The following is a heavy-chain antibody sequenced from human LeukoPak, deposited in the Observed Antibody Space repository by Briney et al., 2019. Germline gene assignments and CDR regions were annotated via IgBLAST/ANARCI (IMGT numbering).Heavy chain of an antibody. J-gene: IGHJ4*02. CDR1: GFTFSDYY. CDR2: ISTSSTAI. CDR3: ARGPPRIAVAGTVFDY. D-gene: IGHD6-19*01. Sequence: GGSLRLSCAASGFTFSDYYMSWIRQAPGKGLEWVSYISTSSTAIYYADSVKGRFIISRDNAKNSLYLLTNSLRDEDTAVYYCARGPPRIAVAGTVFDYWGQGTLVTVSS. V-gene: IGHV3-11*04.